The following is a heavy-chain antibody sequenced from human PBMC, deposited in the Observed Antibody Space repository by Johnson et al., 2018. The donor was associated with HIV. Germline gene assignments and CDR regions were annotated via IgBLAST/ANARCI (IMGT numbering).Heavy chain of an antibody. V-gene: IGHV3-30*04. CDR3: ARGLGDSSGYTDAFDI. CDR2: ISYDGSNK. Sequence: QMLLVESGGGVVRPGGSLRLSCAASGLTFSSYAMHWVRQAPGKGLEWVAVISYDGSNKYYADSVKGRFTISRDNSKNTLYLQMNSLRAEDTAVYYCARGLGDSSGYTDAFDIWGQGTKVTV. J-gene: IGHJ3*02. D-gene: IGHD3-22*01. CDR1: GLTFSSYA.